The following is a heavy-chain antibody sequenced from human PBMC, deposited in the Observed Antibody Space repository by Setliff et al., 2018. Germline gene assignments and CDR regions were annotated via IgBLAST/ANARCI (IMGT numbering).Heavy chain of an antibody. J-gene: IGHJ4*02. CDR1: GYTLSKYY. Sequence: ASVKVSCKASGYTLSKYYMHWVRQAPGQGLEWMGIINPSGGLTKYAQKFQGRVTMTTDTSTSTAYMELTSLTSDDTALYYCVRGQGPRTVVAIPFDHWGQGTLVTVSS. CDR3: VRGQGPRTVVAIPFDH. CDR2: INPSGGLT. V-gene: IGHV1-46*01. D-gene: IGHD3-22*01.